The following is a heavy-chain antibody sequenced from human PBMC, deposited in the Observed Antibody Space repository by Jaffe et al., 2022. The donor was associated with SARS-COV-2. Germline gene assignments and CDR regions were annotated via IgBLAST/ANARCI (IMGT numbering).Heavy chain of an antibody. V-gene: IGHV4-30-4*01. CDR1: GGSISSGDYY. D-gene: IGHD2-2*01. Sequence: QVQLQESGPGLVKPSQTLSLTCTVSGGSISSGDYYWSWIRQPPGKGLEWIGYIYYSGSTYYNPSLKSRVTISVDTSKNQFSLKLSSVTAADTAVYYCARDRGPLYAPVDYYYGMDVWGQGTTVTVSS. CDR2: IYYSGST. J-gene: IGHJ6*02. CDR3: ARDRGPLYAPVDYYYGMDV.